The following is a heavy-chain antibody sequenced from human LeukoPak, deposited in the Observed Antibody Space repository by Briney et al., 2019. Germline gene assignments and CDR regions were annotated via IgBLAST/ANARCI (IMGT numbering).Heavy chain of an antibody. CDR2: ISSSGSTI. CDR3: ARDRNFGAVAGEGYFDY. Sequence: GWALRLSCAASGFTFSSYEMNWVRQAPGKGLEWVSYISSSGSTIYYADSVKGRFTISRDNAKNSLYLQMNSLRAEDTAVYYCARDRNFGAVAGEGYFDYWGQGTLVTVSS. CDR1: GFTFSSYE. D-gene: IGHD6-19*01. V-gene: IGHV3-48*03. J-gene: IGHJ4*02.